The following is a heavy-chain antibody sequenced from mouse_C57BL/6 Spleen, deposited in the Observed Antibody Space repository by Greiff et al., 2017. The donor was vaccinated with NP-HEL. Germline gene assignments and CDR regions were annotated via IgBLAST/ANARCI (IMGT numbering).Heavy chain of an antibody. CDR2: IYPGDGDT. CDR3: AREERGYY. Sequence: VQLQQSGPELVKPGASVKISCKASGYAFSSSWMNWVKQRPGKGLEWIGRIYPGDGDTNYNGKFKGKATLTADKSSSTAYMQLSSLTSEDSAVYFCAREERGYYWGQGTTLTVSS. J-gene: IGHJ2*01. CDR1: GYAFSSSW. V-gene: IGHV1-82*01.